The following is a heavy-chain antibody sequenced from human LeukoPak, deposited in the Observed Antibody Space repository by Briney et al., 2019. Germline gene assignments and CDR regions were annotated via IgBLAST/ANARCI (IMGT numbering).Heavy chain of an antibody. CDR2: IYNRGST. D-gene: IGHD6-13*01. CDR3: ARHLAASGKSDWFDP. V-gene: IGHV4-39*01. Sequence: SETLSLTCTVSGGSISSSFYWGWIRQPPGKGLEWVGSIYNRGSTYYNPSLKSRVTISVDTSKNQFSLKLSSVTAADTAVYYCARHLAASGKSDWFDPWGQGTLVTVSS. J-gene: IGHJ5*02. CDR1: GGSISSSFY.